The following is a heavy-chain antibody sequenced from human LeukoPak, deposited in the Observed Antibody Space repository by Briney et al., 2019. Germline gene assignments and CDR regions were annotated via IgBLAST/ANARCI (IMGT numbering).Heavy chain of an antibody. CDR2: INPSGGGT. Sequence: ASVKVSCKASGYTLTSYYLHWVRQAPGQGLEWMGIINPSGGGTSYAQNFQGRVTMTRDMSTSTDYMELSSLRSGDTAVYYCAREGTGNALSPWGQGSLVTVSS. CDR3: AREGTGNALSP. J-gene: IGHJ5*02. CDR1: GYTLTSYY. V-gene: IGHV1-46*01. D-gene: IGHD1-1*01.